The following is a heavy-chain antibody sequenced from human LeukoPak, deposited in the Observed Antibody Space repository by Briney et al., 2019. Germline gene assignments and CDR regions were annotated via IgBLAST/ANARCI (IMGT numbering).Heavy chain of an antibody. CDR1: GYTFTSYA. CDR3: ARALPDYYDSSGSSFDY. Sequence: ASVTVSCKASGYTFTSYAMNWVRQAPGQGLEWMGWINTNTGNPTYAQGFTGRFVFSLDTSVSTAYLQISSLKAEDTAVYYCARALPDYYDSSGSSFDYWGQGTLVSVSS. V-gene: IGHV7-4-1*02. D-gene: IGHD3-22*01. CDR2: INTNTGNP. J-gene: IGHJ4*02.